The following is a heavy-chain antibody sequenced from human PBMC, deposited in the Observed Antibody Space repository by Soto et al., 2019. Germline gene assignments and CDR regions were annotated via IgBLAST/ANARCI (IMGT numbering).Heavy chain of an antibody. CDR1: EFTFSTFA. D-gene: IGHD2-2*01. CDR3: ARQNQPQAGDYYYYGMDV. J-gene: IGHJ6*02. Sequence: QVHLAESGGGVVQPGRSLRLSCAASEFTFSTFAVHWVRQAPGKGLEWVAVISKDGSNIYYADSVKGRFTISRDNSKKTLYLQMRGLRAEDTAMYYCARQNQPQAGDYYYYGMDVWGQGTTVTVSS. V-gene: IGHV3-30-3*01. CDR2: ISKDGSNI.